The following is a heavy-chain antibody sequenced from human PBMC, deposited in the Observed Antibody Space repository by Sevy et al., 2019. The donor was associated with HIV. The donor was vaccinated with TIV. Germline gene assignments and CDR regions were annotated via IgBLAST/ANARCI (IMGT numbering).Heavy chain of an antibody. J-gene: IGHJ3*02. V-gene: IGHV3-30-3*02. Sequence: GGSLRLSCAASGFTFFAYTMHWVRQAPGKGLEWVAVISSDGAIKYYADSVKGRFTFSRDNSKSTLYLQMNSLRPEDTAMYYCAKSYSGSYYIPYDAFDMWGQGTMVTVSS. CDR1: GFTFFAYT. CDR3: AKSYSGSYYIPYDAFDM. D-gene: IGHD1-26*01. CDR2: ISSDGAIK.